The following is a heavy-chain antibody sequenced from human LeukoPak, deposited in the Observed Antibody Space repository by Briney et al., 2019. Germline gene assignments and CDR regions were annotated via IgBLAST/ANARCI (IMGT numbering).Heavy chain of an antibody. CDR1: GFTVSSNY. CDR2: IYSDDST. J-gene: IGHJ3*01. CDR3: ARGGYSGYDRDAFDV. Sequence: GGSLRLSCAASGFTVSSNYMSWVRQAPGKGLEWVSVIYSDDSTCYADSVKGRFTISRHNSKNTLYLQMNSLRAEDTAVYYCARGGYSGYDRDAFDVWGQGTMVTVSS. D-gene: IGHD5-12*01. V-gene: IGHV3-53*04.